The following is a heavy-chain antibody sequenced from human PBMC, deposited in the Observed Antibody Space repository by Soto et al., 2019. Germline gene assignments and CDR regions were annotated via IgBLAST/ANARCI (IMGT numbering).Heavy chain of an antibody. Sequence: GGSLRLFCAASGFTFSSYAMHWVRQAPGKGLEWVAVISYDGSNKYYADSVKGRFTISRDNSKNTLYLQMNSLRTENTAVYYCVKEGGTLPNVVNYPFVIWGQGTKVTVS. CDR3: VKEGGTLPNVVNYPFVI. CDR2: ISYDGSNK. CDR1: GFTFSSYA. V-gene: IGHV3-30*14. D-gene: IGHD1-1*01. J-gene: IGHJ3*02.